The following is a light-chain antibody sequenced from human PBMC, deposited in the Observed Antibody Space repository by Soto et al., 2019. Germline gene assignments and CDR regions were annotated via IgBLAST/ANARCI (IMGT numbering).Light chain of an antibody. Sequence: QSALTQPASVSGSPGQSITISFTGTSGDVGSYNLVSWYQHHPGKAPKLMIYEGSKRPSGVSNRFSGSKSGSTASLTISGLQAEDEADYYCCSYARSSTYVFGTGTKLTVL. V-gene: IGLV2-23*01. CDR2: EGS. CDR3: CSYARSSTYV. J-gene: IGLJ1*01. CDR1: SGDVGSYNL.